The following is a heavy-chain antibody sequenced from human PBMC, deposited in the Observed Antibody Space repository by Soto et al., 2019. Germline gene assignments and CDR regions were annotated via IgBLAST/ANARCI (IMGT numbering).Heavy chain of an antibody. Sequence: QVQLQESGPGLVKPSETLSLTCTVSGGSVSSGSYYWSWLRQPPGKGLEWIGHIDNSGSTKYNPSLKSRVTISADTSKNNFSLKRSSVTAADTAVFYCARADIVNTGFFDYWGQGTLVTVSS. V-gene: IGHV4-61*01. CDR1: GGSVSSGSYY. CDR2: IDNSGST. CDR3: ARADIVNTGFFDY. J-gene: IGHJ4*02. D-gene: IGHD5-12*01.